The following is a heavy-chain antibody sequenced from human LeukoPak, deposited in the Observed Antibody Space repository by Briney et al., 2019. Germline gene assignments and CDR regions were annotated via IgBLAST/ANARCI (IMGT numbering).Heavy chain of an antibody. CDR1: GFTFSSYG. J-gene: IGHJ5*02. V-gene: IGHV3-30*02. Sequence: PGGSLRLSCAASGFTFSSYGMHWVRQAPGKGLEWVAFIRNDGSDKYYADSVKGRFTISRDSSKNTLYLQMNSLRGEDTAVYYCAKVSCSGGSCYSPFDPWGQGTLVTVSS. D-gene: IGHD2-15*01. CDR3: AKVSCSGGSCYSPFDP. CDR2: IRNDGSDK.